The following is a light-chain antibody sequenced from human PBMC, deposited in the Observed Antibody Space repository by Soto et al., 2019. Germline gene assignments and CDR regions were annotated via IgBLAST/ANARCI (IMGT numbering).Light chain of an antibody. V-gene: IGLV8-61*01. J-gene: IGLJ3*02. CDR1: SGSVSTGYY. CDR3: VLYMGSGIWV. CDR2: NTN. Sequence: QTVVTQEPSFSVSPGRTVTLTCGLSSGSVSTGYYPSWYQQTPGQAPRTLIYNTNTRSSGVPDRFSGSILGNKAALTITGAQADDESDYYCVLYMGSGIWVFGGGTKLTVL.